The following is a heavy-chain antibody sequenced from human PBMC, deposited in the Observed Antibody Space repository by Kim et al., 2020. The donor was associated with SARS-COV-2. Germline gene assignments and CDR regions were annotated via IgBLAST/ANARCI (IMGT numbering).Heavy chain of an antibody. Sequence: SETLSLTCTVSGGSVSTGGYYWSWVRQHPGKGLAWIGHIYYSGSTSYNPSLKSRATISLDTSKNHFSLKLSSVTAADTAVYYCARTLQHYSSYW. CDR1: GGSVSTGGYY. V-gene: IGHV4-31*03. J-gene: IGHJ2*01. CDR3: ARTLQHYSSYW. D-gene: IGHD2-2*01. CDR2: IYYSGST.